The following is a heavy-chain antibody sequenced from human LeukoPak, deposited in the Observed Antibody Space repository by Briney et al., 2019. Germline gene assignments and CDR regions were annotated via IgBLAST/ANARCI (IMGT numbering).Heavy chain of an antibody. Sequence: SETLSLTCAVYGGSFSGYYWSWIRQPPGKGLEWIGEINHSGSTNYNPSLKSRVTISVDTSKNQFSLKLSSVTAADTAVYYCSREVKAVAGTPGYFDYWGQGNLVTVSS. CDR2: INHSGST. CDR1: GGSFSGYY. CDR3: SREVKAVAGTPGYFDY. V-gene: IGHV4-34*01. J-gene: IGHJ4*02. D-gene: IGHD6-19*01.